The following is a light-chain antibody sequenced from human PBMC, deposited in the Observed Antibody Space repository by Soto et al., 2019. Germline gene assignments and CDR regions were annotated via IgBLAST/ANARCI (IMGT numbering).Light chain of an antibody. J-gene: IGKJ1*01. Sequence: EIVLTQSPGTLSLSPGERATLSCRASQSFSSNYLAWYQQRPGQAPRLLIYGATTRASGVPDRFSGSESGTDFTLTISRLEPEDSAVYYCQQYSSMWTFGQGTKLEIK. CDR1: QSFSSNY. CDR2: GAT. V-gene: IGKV3-20*01. CDR3: QQYSSMWT.